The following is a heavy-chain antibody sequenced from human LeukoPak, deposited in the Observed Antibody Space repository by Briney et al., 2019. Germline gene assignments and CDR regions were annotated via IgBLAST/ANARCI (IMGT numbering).Heavy chain of an antibody. J-gene: IGHJ4*01. CDR1: GFTLSSYW. V-gene: IGHV3-74*01. Sequence: PGGSLRLSCAASGFTLSSYWMHWVGQAPGKGLVWVSRINSDGSSTSYADSVKGRFTISRDNAKNTLYLQMNSLRAEDTAVYYCASIYQDIVVVPAAPLDYWSHGPLVTVSS. CDR3: ASIYQDIVVVPAAPLDY. CDR2: INSDGSST. D-gene: IGHD2-2*01.